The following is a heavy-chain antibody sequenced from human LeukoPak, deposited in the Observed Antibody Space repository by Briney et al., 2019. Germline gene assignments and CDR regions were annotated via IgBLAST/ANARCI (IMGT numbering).Heavy chain of an antibody. D-gene: IGHD5-18*01. CDR2: IIPILGIA. Sequence: SVKVSCKASGGTFSSCAISWVRQAPGQGLEWMGRIIPILGIANYAQKFQGRVTITADKSTSTAYMELSSLRSEDTAVYYCARDRRGGIQYYYYGMDVWGQGTTVTVSS. CDR3: ARDRRGGIQYYYYGMDV. J-gene: IGHJ6*02. V-gene: IGHV1-69*04. CDR1: GGTFSSCA.